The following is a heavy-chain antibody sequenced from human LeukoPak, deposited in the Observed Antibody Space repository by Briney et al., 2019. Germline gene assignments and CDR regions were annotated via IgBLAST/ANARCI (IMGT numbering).Heavy chain of an antibody. J-gene: IGHJ6*02. Sequence: GGSLRLSCAASGFTFSSYEMNWVRQAPGKGLEWVSYISSSGSTIYYADSVKGRFTISRDNAKNSLYLQMNSLRAEDTAVYYCARDGWGGYDWDYGMDVWGQGSTVTVSS. CDR2: ISSSGSTI. CDR3: ARDGWGGYDWDYGMDV. CDR1: GFTFSSYE. V-gene: IGHV3-48*03. D-gene: IGHD5-12*01.